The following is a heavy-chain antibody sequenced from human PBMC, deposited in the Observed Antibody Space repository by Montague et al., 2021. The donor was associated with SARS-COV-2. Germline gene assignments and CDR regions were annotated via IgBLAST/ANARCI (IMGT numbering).Heavy chain of an antibody. V-gene: IGHV4-38-2*02. CDR1: GYFIGTSYC. Sequence: SETLSLTCSVSGYFIGTSYCWGWIRQSPGKGLEWIGSNYLHGNAYYNPSLKSRVTISLDTSNNQFSLRLTSVTASDTAVYYCARGRVARAGFDYWGQGTPVTVSS. D-gene: IGHD2-21*01. CDR2: NYLHGNA. J-gene: IGHJ4*02. CDR3: ARGRVARAGFDY.